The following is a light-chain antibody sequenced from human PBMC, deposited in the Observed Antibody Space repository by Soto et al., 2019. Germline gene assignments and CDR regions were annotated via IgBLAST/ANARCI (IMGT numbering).Light chain of an antibody. CDR3: SSYAGSNNLV. J-gene: IGLJ2*01. CDR1: SSDVGGYNY. V-gene: IGLV2-8*01. CDR2: EVS. Sequence: QSALTKPPSAYGSPGQSVTISCTGTSSDVGGYNYVSWYQQHPGKAPKPMIYEVSKRPSGVPDRFSGSKSGNTASLTVSGLQAEDEADYYCSSYAGSNNLVFGGGTKVTVL.